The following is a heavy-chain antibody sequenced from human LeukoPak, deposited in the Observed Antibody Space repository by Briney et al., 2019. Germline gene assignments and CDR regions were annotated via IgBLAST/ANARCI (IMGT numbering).Heavy chain of an antibody. D-gene: IGHD2-2*01. J-gene: IGHJ4*02. Sequence: GGSLRLSCAASGFTSSDYTMNWVRQSPGKGLEWVSGISVSDDSTYYADSVKGRFTISRDTSSNMLYLQMNSLRAEDTAVYYCARDRYCVSTSCPYDCWGQGTPVTVSS. CDR3: ARDRYCVSTSCPYDC. CDR1: GFTSSDYT. CDR2: ISVSDDST. V-gene: IGHV3-23*01.